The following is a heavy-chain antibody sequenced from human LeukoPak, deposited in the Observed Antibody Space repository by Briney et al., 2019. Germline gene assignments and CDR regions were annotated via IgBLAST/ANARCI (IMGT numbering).Heavy chain of an antibody. CDR2: IYSGGST. CDR1: GFTVSSNY. Sequence: QPGGSLRLSCAASGFTVSSNYMGWVRQAPGKGLEWVSVIYSGGSTYYADSVKGRFTISRDNSKNTLYLQMNSLSAEDTAVYYCARESVVPAAQLGYYYYYGMDVWGQGTTVTVSS. D-gene: IGHD2-2*01. CDR3: ARESVVPAAQLGYYYYYGMDV. J-gene: IGHJ6*02. V-gene: IGHV3-53*01.